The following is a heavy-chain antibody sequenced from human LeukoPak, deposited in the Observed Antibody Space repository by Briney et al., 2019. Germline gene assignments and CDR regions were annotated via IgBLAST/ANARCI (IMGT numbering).Heavy chain of an antibody. CDR1: GDILSSNSAG. V-gene: IGHV6-1*01. J-gene: IGHJ4*02. CDR3: ARDLTGDRRYFDS. Sequence: SQTLSLTCALSGDILSSNSAGWGWIRQSPWRGLEWLVRTCYRYKLYIDYAGWVRSRITNNPDNSKYKFSLHLNSVTPQDTAVYYCARDLTGDRRYFDSWGQGTLVTVSS. CDR2: TCYRYKLYI. D-gene: IGHD7-27*01.